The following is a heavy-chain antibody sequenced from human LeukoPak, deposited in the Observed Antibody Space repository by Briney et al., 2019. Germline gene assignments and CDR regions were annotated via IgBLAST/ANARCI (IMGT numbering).Heavy chain of an antibody. CDR1: GYTFTSYG. CDR3: APSGRGGPYYFDY. CDR2: INPNSGGT. V-gene: IGHV1-2*02. Sequence: ASVKVSCKASGYTFTSYGISWVRQAPGQGLEWMGWINPNSGGTNYAQKFQGRATMTRDTSISTAYMELSRLRSDDTAVYYCAPSGRGGPYYFDYWGQGTLVTVSS. J-gene: IGHJ4*02. D-gene: IGHD3-10*01.